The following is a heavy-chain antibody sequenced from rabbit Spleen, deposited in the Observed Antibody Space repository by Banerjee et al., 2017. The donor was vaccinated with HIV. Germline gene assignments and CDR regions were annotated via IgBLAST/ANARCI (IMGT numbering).Heavy chain of an antibody. CDR2: IYAGSSGST. CDR3: ARGSATMTMVITGYYFNL. D-gene: IGHD2-1*01. Sequence: DESGGDLVKPGASLTLTCTASGFSFSSSYYMCWVRQTPGKGLEWIACIYAGSSGSTAYASWAKGRFAISKTSSTTVPLQMTSLTAADTATYFCARGSATMTMVITGYYFNLWGQGTLVTVS. CDR1: GFSFSSSYY. V-gene: IGHV1S40*01. J-gene: IGHJ4*01.